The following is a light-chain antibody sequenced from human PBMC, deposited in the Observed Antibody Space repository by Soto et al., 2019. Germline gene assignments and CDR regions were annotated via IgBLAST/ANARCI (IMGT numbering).Light chain of an antibody. CDR3: QQYAKWPLT. J-gene: IGKJ4*01. V-gene: IGKV3-15*01. Sequence: EIVMTQSPATLSVSQGERATLSCRASESVYSNLAWYQQKPGQAPTLLIFAASTRATGIPARFSGSGSGTEFTLTISSLQSEDFAVYYCQQYAKWPLTFGGGTKLEIK. CDR1: ESVYSN. CDR2: AAS.